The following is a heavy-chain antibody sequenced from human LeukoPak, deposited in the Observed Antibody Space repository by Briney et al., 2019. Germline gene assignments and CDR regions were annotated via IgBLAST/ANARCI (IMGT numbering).Heavy chain of an antibody. D-gene: IGHD3-16*01. Sequence: PSETLSLTCAVYVGSFSDYYWNWIRQPPGKGLEWIGEISHSGSTNYNPSLKSRVTISVDTSRNQFSLRLSSVTAADTAVYYCARAVSPNERGYDYIWGSPRRTGGYYYYMDVWGKGTTVTVSS. CDR3: ARAVSPNERGYDYIWGSPRRTGGYYYYMDV. V-gene: IGHV4-34*01. CDR1: VGSFSDYY. CDR2: ISHSGST. J-gene: IGHJ6*03.